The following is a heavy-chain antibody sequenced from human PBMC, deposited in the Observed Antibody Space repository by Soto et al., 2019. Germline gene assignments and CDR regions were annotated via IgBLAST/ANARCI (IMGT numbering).Heavy chain of an antibody. J-gene: IGHJ3*02. CDR2: ISGSGGST. D-gene: IGHD3-3*01. CDR3: HSYDFWSGYYFLGAFDI. Sequence: PVGSLRLSCAASGFTFSSYAMSWVRQAPGKGLEWVSAISGSGGSTYYADSVKGRFTISRDNSKNTLYLQMNSLRAEDTAVYYCHSYDFWSGYYFLGAFDIWGQGTMVTV. CDR1: GFTFSSYA. V-gene: IGHV3-23*01.